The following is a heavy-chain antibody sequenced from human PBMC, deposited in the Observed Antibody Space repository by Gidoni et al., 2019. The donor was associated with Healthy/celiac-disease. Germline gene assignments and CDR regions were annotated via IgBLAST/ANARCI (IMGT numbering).Heavy chain of an antibody. D-gene: IGHD6-19*01. Sequence: EVQLLESGGGLVQPGGSLRLSCAASGFTFSSYAMSWVRQAPGKGLEWVSAISGSGGSTYYADSVKGRFTISRDNSKNTLYLQMNSLRAEDTAVYYCAKTRIAVAGLPFDYYYYGMDVWGQGTTVTVSS. CDR3: AKTRIAVAGLPFDYYYYGMDV. CDR2: ISGSGGST. J-gene: IGHJ6*02. V-gene: IGHV3-23*01. CDR1: GFTFSSYA.